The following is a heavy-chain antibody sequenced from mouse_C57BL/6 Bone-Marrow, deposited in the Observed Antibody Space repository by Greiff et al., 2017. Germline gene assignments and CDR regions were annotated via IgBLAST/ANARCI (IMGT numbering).Heavy chain of an antibody. D-gene: IGHD1-1*01. Sequence: EVQLQEPGGDLVKPGRSLKLSCAASGFTFSSYGMSWVRQTPDKRLEWVATISSGGSYTYYPDSVKGRFTISRDNAKNTLYLQMSSLKSEDTAMYYCASPTVVAHYYGIDYWGQGTSVTVSS. CDR3: ASPTVVAHYYGIDY. V-gene: IGHV5-6*01. CDR2: ISSGGSYT. CDR1: GFTFSSYG. J-gene: IGHJ4*01.